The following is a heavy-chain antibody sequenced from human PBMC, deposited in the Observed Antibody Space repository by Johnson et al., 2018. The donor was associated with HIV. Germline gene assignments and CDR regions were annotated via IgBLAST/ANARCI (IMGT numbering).Heavy chain of an antibody. CDR2: VSYDGKYK. J-gene: IGHJ3*02. CDR3: AKVGTGYSSSSVGAFDI. D-gene: IGHD6-13*01. Sequence: QVQLVESGGGVVQPGRSLRLSCAASGFIFSDYGMHWVRQAPGKGLEWVAVVSYDGKYKYYGDSVKGRFTISRDNSKNMFDLQMTSLGVEDTAVYYCAKVGTGYSSSSVGAFDIWCQGTVVTVSS. CDR1: GFIFSDYG. V-gene: IGHV3-30*18.